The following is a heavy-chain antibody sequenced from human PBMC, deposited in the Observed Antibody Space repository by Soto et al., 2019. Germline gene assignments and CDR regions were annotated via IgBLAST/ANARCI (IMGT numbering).Heavy chain of an antibody. CDR2: INSDGSET. CDR1: GFTFSSSW. D-gene: IGHD5-18*01. J-gene: IGHJ4*02. CDR3: ARDWGYSPDY. V-gene: IGHV3-74*01. Sequence: EVELVESGGGLVQPGGSLRLSCAASGFTFSSSWMHWVRQAPGKGLVWVSDINSDGSETRYADSVKGRFTISRDNAKNTLYLQMNSLRAEDTALYYCARDWGYSPDYWGQGTLVTVSS.